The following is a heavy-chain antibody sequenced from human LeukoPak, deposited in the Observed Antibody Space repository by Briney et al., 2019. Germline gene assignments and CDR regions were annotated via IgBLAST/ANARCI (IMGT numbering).Heavy chain of an antibody. Sequence: PGGSPRHSCAASGFVFITYEMDWVGQAPGKGLEWVSSISSSSSYIYYADSVKGRYTISRDNAKNSLYLQMNSLRAEDTAVYYCARDKPPGLVFGVVMSPYMDVWGKGTTVTVSS. V-gene: IGHV3-21*01. CDR3: ARDKPPGLVFGVVMSPYMDV. CDR1: GFVFITYE. J-gene: IGHJ6*03. D-gene: IGHD3-3*01. CDR2: ISSSSSYI.